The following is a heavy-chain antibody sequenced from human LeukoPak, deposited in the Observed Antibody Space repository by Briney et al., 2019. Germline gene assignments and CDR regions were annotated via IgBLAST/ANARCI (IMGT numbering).Heavy chain of an antibody. CDR1: GGSISSSNW. CDR2: IYHSGTT. Sequence: SETLSLTCAVSGGSISSSNWWSWVRQSPGKGLEWIGEIYHSGTTNYNPSLKSRVILSVDKSKNQFSLKLSSVTAADTAVYYCAVKGTVSGSFDYWGQGTLVTVSS. CDR3: AVKGTVSGSFDY. D-gene: IGHD4-11*01. V-gene: IGHV4-4*02. J-gene: IGHJ4*02.